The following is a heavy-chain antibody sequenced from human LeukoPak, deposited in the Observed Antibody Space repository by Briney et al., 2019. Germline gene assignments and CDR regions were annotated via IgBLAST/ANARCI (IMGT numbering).Heavy chain of an antibody. D-gene: IGHD6-13*01. CDR1: GYTFTSYA. V-gene: IGHV1-3*01. CDR2: INAGNGNT. J-gene: IGHJ4*02. CDR3: ARDIIAAAGRPPGY. Sequence: ASVKVSCKASGYTFTSYAMHRVRQAPGQRLEWMGWINAGNGNTKYSQKFQGRVTITRDTSASTAYMELSSLRSEDTAVYYCARDIIAAAGRPPGYWGQGTLVTVSS.